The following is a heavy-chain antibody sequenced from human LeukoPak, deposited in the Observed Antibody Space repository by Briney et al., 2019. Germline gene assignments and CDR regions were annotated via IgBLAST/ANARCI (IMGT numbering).Heavy chain of an antibody. CDR1: GFPFNTYA. Sequence: GGSLRLSCLASGFPFNTYAIHWVRQAPGKGLEYVAGISSNGDNTDFADSAKGRFTISRDNSKSTLFLQMNSLGAEDTAVYFCTRDSALLGVAFDLWGQGTVVTVSS. J-gene: IGHJ3*01. D-gene: IGHD2-15*01. CDR2: ISSNGDNT. V-gene: IGHV3-64D*06. CDR3: TRDSALLGVAFDL.